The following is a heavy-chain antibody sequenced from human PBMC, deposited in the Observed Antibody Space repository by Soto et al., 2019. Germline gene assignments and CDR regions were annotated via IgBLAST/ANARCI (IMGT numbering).Heavy chain of an antibody. V-gene: IGHV4-31*01. Sequence: PSETLSLTCIVSVGAISRGGYDWNWIRQYAGQRLGLIVYIYHGGSTYYNPSLKRPGTITIDAYTDQVALKLSSVTTADTAVYYCARGGYHDTSGYNPRGNNYVMDVWAQGTTVT. CDR2: IYHGGST. CDR1: VGAISRGGYD. CDR3: ARGGYHDTSGYNPRGNNYVMDV. J-gene: IGHJ6*02. D-gene: IGHD3-22*01.